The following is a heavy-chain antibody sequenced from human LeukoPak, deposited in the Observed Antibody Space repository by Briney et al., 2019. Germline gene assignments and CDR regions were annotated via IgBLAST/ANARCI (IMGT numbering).Heavy chain of an antibody. CDR2: IGGSGAAT. V-gene: IGHV3-23*01. Sequence: GGSLRLSCAASGFTFATYAMTWVRQAPGKGLEWVSAIGGSGAATYYADSVRGRFTISRDNSNNTLYLQMNSLRAEDTAVYYCAKEGRSGYYPGDVYWGQGTLVTVSS. CDR3: AKEGRSGYYPGDVY. J-gene: IGHJ4*02. CDR1: GFTFATYA. D-gene: IGHD3-3*01.